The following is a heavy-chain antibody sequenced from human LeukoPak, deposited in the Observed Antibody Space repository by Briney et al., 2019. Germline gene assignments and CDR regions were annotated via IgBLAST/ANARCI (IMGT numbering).Heavy chain of an antibody. CDR3: VLVYASGIYYFDY. V-gene: IGHV3-33*08. J-gene: IGHJ4*02. CDR2: IWYDGSNK. Sequence: GGSLRLSCAASGFTFSSSAMHWVRQAPGKGLEWVAVIWYDGSNKYYADSVKGRFTISRDNSKNTLYLQMNSLRAEDTAVYYCVLVYASGIYYFDYWGQGTLVTVSS. CDR1: GFTFSSSA. D-gene: IGHD2-8*01.